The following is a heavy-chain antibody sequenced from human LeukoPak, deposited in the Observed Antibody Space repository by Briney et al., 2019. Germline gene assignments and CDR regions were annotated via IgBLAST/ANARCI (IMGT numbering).Heavy chain of an antibody. CDR1: GFTFSSYA. V-gene: IGHV3-23*01. Sequence: PGGSLRLSCAASGFTFSSYAMSWVRQAPGKGLEWVSAISGSGGSTYYADSVKGRFTIPRDNSKNTLYLQMNSLRAEDTAVYYCAKPRYCTNGVCYTGFDYWGQGTLVTVSS. D-gene: IGHD2-8*01. CDR3: AKPRYCTNGVCYTGFDY. J-gene: IGHJ4*02. CDR2: ISGSGGST.